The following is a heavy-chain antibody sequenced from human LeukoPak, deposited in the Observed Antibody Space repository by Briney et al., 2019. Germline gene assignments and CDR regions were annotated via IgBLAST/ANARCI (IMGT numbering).Heavy chain of an antibody. V-gene: IGHV4-39*07. D-gene: IGHD3-22*01. CDR3: AREVGYDSSGYHNDY. Sequence: SETLSLTCTVSGGSISSSSYYWGWIRQPPGKGLEWIGSIYYSGSTYYNPSLKSRVTISVDTSKNQFSLKLSSVTAADTAVYYCAREVGYDSSGYHNDYWGQGTLVTVSS. CDR1: GGSISSSSYY. J-gene: IGHJ4*02. CDR2: IYYSGST.